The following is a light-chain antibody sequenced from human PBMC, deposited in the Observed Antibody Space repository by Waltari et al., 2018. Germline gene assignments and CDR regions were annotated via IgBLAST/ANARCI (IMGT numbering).Light chain of an antibody. V-gene: IGKV3-15*01. Sequence: EVMMTQSPATLSVSPGERATLSCRASQSVSSDLAWYQQKAGQAPRLLIYAASTRATGIPARFSGSGSGTEFTLTISSLQSKDFAVYYCQQYNSWPRTFGLGTKVETK. CDR2: AAS. CDR1: QSVSSD. J-gene: IGKJ1*01. CDR3: QQYNSWPRT.